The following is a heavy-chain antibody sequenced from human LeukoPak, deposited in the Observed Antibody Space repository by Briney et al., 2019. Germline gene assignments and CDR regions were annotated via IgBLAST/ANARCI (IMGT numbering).Heavy chain of an antibody. Sequence: PSETLSLTCTVSGGSISSYYWSWIRQPPGKGLEWIGYIYYSGSTNYNPSLKSRVTISVDTSKNQFSLKLSSVTAADTAVYYCARTGIVGATFAFDIWGQGTMVTVSS. J-gene: IGHJ3*02. CDR1: GGSISSYY. D-gene: IGHD1-26*01. CDR3: ARTGIVGATFAFDI. CDR2: IYYSGST. V-gene: IGHV4-59*08.